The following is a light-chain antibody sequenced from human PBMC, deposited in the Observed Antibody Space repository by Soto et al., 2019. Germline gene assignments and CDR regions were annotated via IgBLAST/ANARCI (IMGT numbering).Light chain of an antibody. V-gene: IGKV3-20*01. Sequence: EIVLTQSPGTLSLSPGERATLSCRASQSVSSKYLAWYQQKPGQAPRVLIYGTSIRASGVPERFSGGGSGTDFTLTITRLEPEDFAVYYCQQYGSSLFAFGPGTKVDFK. CDR3: QQYGSSLFA. CDR1: QSVSSKY. CDR2: GTS. J-gene: IGKJ3*01.